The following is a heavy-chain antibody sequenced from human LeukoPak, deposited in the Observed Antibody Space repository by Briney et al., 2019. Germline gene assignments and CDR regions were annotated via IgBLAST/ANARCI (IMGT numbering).Heavy chain of an antibody. J-gene: IGHJ5*02. Sequence: GGSLRLSCAASGFTFSSYWMSWVRQAPGKGLEWVAVISYDGSNKYYADSVKGRFTISRDNSKNTLYLQMNSLRAEDTAVYYCAKDPRQLLPHRRRSDNWFDPWGQGTLVTVSS. V-gene: IGHV3-30*18. CDR1: GFTFSSYW. CDR3: AKDPRQLLPHRRRSDNWFDP. D-gene: IGHD2-2*01. CDR2: ISYDGSNK.